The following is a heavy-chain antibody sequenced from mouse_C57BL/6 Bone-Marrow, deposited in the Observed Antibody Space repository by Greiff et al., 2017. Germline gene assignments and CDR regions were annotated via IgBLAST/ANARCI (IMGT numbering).Heavy chain of an antibody. CDR3: ARGGYGGYAMDY. CDR1: GDTFTNYW. CDR2: IYPGGGYT. Sequence: QVQLQQSGAELVRPGTSVKMSCEASGDTFTNYWIGWAKQRPGHGLEWVGDIYPGGGYTNYNEKFKGKATLTADKSSSTAYMQFSSLTSEDSAIYYCARGGYGGYAMDYWGQGTSVTVSS. J-gene: IGHJ4*01. V-gene: IGHV1-63*01. D-gene: IGHD1-2*01.